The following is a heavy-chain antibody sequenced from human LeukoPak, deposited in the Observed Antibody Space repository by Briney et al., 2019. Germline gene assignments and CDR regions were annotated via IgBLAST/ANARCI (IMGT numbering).Heavy chain of an antibody. CDR3: ATTPHYEGGGFDI. V-gene: IGHV4-39*01. CDR1: ADSISTSNYY. CDR2: DYYTGRT. D-gene: IGHD3-16*01. J-gene: IGHJ3*02. Sequence: SETLSLTCTVSADSISTSNYYWGWIRQPPGKGLEWIGSDYYTGRTYDNPSLKSRVTISVDTSKNQFSLKLNSVTAADTAVYYCATTPHYEGGGFDIWGQGTMVTVSS.